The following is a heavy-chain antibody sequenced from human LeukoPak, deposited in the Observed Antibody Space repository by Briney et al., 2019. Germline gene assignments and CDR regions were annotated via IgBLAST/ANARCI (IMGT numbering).Heavy chain of an antibody. V-gene: IGHV4-28*01. D-gene: IGHD6-19*01. CDR3: ARKGSGWYAFDI. CDR2: IYYSGST. Sequence: SGTLSLTCAVSGDSISSNYWWSWIRQSPEKGLEWIGYIYYSGSTHQNPSLQSRLTMSVDTSKNQFSLKLSSVTAVDTAVYYCARKGSGWYAFDIWGQGTAVTVSS. CDR1: GDSISSNYW. J-gene: IGHJ3*02.